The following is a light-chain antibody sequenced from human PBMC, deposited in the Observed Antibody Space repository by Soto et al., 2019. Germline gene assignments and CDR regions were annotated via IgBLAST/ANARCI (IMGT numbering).Light chain of an antibody. CDR3: QHVYVAPYS. V-gene: IGKV1-39*01. J-gene: IGKJ2*03. Sequence: DIQMNQSPSSVSASIGDTVVITCRASQDINVYLNWYQHKPGEFPKLLIYSASTLHSGVPSRFTGSGSETDFTLTIRGLQPEDFATYYCQHVYVAPYSFGQGTKVDIK. CDR1: QDINVY. CDR2: SAS.